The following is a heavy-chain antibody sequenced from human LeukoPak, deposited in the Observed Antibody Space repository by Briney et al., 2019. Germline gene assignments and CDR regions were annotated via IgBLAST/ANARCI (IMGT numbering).Heavy chain of an antibody. J-gene: IGHJ5*02. D-gene: IGHD2-15*01. CDR3: ARDRGDTYCTGGKCYHNWFDP. V-gene: IGHV6-1*01. CDR2: TYYRSKWYN. CDR1: GDSVSSNSAA. Sequence: SQTLSLTCAISGDSVSSNSAAWNWIRQSPSRGLEWLGRTYYRSKWYNDYAVSVKSRITVNPDPSKNQFSLQLNSLTPEDTAVYYCARDRGDTYCTGGKCYHNWFDPWGKGTLVTVSS.